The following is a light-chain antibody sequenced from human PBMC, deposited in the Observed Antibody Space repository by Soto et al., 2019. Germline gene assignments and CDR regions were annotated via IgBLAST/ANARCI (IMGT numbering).Light chain of an antibody. CDR2: NAS. J-gene: IGKJ5*01. CDR3: QQRGDGSPIT. V-gene: IGKV3-11*01. CDR1: QSVSPF. Sequence: EFVLSPSLATMSFFPGESALVCYSSSQSVSPFLAWFQQKPGQPPRLLIYNASNRTTGIPARFSGSGSGTNFTLTISSLEPADFAVYYCQQRGDGSPITFGQGTRLEIK.